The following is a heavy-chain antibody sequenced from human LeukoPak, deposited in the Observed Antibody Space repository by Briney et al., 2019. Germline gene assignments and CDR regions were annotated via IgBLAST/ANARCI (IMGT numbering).Heavy chain of an antibody. CDR1: GGSFSGYY. CDR3: ARLPTGYDYGWGSSD. CDR2: INHSGST. Sequence: PSETLSLTCAVYGGSFSGYYWSWIRQSPGKGLEWIGRINHSGSTSYNPSLKSRVTMSVDTSKNQFSLKLSSVTAADTAVYYCARLPTGYDYGWGSSDWGQGTLVTVSS. V-gene: IGHV4-34*01. J-gene: IGHJ4*02. D-gene: IGHD3-16*01.